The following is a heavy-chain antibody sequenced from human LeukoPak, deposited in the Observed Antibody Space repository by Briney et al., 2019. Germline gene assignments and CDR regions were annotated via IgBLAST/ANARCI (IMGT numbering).Heavy chain of an antibody. CDR2: IYDTGDT. CDR1: GFSVRTNY. D-gene: IGHD4-17*01. J-gene: IGHJ4*02. Sequence: GGSLRLSCAASGFSVRTNYMSWVRQAPGKGLEWVSVIYDTGDTYYADSVKGRFTISRDNSKNTLYLQMNSLSAEDTALYCCARERNEVTTTEYYFDYWGRGALVTVSS. V-gene: IGHV3-66*01. CDR3: ARERNEVTTTEYYFDY.